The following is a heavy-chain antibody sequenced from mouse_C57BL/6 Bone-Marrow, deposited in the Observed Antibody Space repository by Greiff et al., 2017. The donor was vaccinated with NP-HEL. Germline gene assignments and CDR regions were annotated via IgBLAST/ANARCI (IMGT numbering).Heavy chain of an antibody. D-gene: IGHD1-1*01. J-gene: IGHJ2*01. CDR3: ARYYYGSSSFDY. Sequence: QVHVKQSGAELVKPGASVKLSCKASGYTFTSYLMHWVKQRPGRGLEWIGRIDPNSGGTKYNEEFKSKATLTVDKPSSTAYMQLNSLTSEDSAVYYCARYYYGSSSFDYWGQGTTLTVSS. V-gene: IGHV1-72*01. CDR2: IDPNSGGT. CDR1: GYTFTSYL.